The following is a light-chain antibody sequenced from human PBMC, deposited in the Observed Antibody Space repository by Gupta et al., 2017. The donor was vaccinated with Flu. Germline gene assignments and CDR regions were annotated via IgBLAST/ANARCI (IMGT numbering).Light chain of an antibody. CDR2: KAS. CDR3: QQYNSYT. CDR1: QSISSW. J-gene: IGKJ1*01. Sequence: SVGDRVTITCRASQSISSWLAWYQQKPGKAPKLLIYKASSLESGVPSRFSGSGSGTEFTLTIDSLQPDDFATYYCQQYNSYTFGQGTKV. V-gene: IGKV1-5*03.